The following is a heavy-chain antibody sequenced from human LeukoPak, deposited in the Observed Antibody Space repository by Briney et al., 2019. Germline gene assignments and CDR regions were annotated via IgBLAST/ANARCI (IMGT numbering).Heavy chain of an antibody. CDR3: ARDPKYDFWSGSLDY. J-gene: IGHJ4*02. D-gene: IGHD3-3*01. CDR2: IWYDGSNK. V-gene: IGHV3-33*01. Sequence: GGSLRLSCAASGFTFSSYGMHWVRQAPGKGLEWVAVIWYDGSNKYYADSVKGRFTISRDNSKNTLYLQMNSLRAEDTAVYYCARDPKYDFWSGSLDYWGQGTPVTVSS. CDR1: GFTFSSYG.